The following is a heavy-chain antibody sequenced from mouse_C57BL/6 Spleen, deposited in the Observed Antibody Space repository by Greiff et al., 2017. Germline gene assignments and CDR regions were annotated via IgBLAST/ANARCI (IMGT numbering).Heavy chain of an antibody. V-gene: IGHV1-61*01. Sequence: QVQLQPGAELVRPGSSVKLSCKASGYTFTSYWMDWVKQRPGQGLEWIGNIYPSDSETHYNQKFKDKATLTVDKSSSTAYMQLSSLTSEDSAVYYCAKLGRFAYWGQGTLVTVSA. CDR1: GYTFTSYW. CDR2: IYPSDSET. CDR3: AKLGRFAY. J-gene: IGHJ3*01. D-gene: IGHD4-1*01.